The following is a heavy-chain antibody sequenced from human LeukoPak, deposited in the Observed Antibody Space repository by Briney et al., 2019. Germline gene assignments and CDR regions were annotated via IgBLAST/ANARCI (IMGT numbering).Heavy chain of an antibody. D-gene: IGHD2-21*01. CDR3: ARVGYCGGDCYSYYFDY. J-gene: IGHJ4*02. CDR1: GGTFSSYA. V-gene: IGHV1-69*13. Sequence: GASVKASCKASGGTFSSYAISWVRQAPGQGLEWMGGIIPIFGTANYAQKFQGRVTITADESTSTAYMELSSLRSEDTAVYYCARVGYCGGDCYSYYFDYWGQGTLVTVSS. CDR2: IIPIFGTA.